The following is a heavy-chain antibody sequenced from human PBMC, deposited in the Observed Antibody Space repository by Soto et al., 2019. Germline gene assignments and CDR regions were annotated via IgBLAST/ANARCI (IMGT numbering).Heavy chain of an antibody. V-gene: IGHV3-53*04. Sequence: GGSLRLSCAASGFTVSSNYMSWVRQAPGKGLEWVSVIYSGGSTYYADSVKGRFTISRHNSKNTLYLQMNSLRAEDTAVYYCARGSGSYFSRSYYFDYWGQGTLVTVLL. D-gene: IGHD3-10*01. CDR1: GFTVSSNY. CDR3: ARGSGSYFSRSYYFDY. J-gene: IGHJ4*02. CDR2: IYSGGST.